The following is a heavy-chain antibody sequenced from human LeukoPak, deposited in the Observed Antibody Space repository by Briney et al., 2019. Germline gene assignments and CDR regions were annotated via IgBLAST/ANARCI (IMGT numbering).Heavy chain of an antibody. CDR2: ISSSGSTI. J-gene: IGHJ6*02. Sequence: GGSLRLSCAASGFTFSSYEMNWVRQAPGKGLEWVSYISSSGSTIYYADSVKGRFTISRDNAKNSLYLQMNSLRAEDTAVYYCARDKLSEQQLVIYYYYYYGMDVWGQGTTVTVSS. D-gene: IGHD6-13*01. V-gene: IGHV3-48*03. CDR3: ARDKLSEQQLVIYYYYYYGMDV. CDR1: GFTFSSYE.